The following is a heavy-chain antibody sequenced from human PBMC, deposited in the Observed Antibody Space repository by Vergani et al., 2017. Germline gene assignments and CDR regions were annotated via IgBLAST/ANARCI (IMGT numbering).Heavy chain of an antibody. CDR1: SHTFQTYG. V-gene: IGHV1-18*01. CDR2: IRPYTGHT. D-gene: IGHD6-19*01. CDR3: AKVGRSEVAGTFGAFDI. Sequence: QVQLVQSGAELKKPGASVSVSCKGSSHTFQTYGISWVRQAPGKGLEWMAWIRPYTGHTIYAQKFQDRVTMTADTSTNTAYMELRSLRSDDTAVYFCAKVGRSEVAGTFGAFDIWGQGTMVTVSS. J-gene: IGHJ3*02.